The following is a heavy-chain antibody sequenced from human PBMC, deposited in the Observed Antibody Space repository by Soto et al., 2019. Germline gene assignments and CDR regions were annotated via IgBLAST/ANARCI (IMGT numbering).Heavy chain of an antibody. CDR2: IYYSGTT. V-gene: IGHV4-30-4*01. D-gene: IGHD3-22*01. J-gene: IGHJ4*02. CDR1: GGSINSGDYY. Sequence: SETLSLTCTVSGGSINSGDYYWSWIRQPPGKGLEWIGYIYYSGTTYYNPSLKSRVTISVDTSKNQFSLRLTSVTAADTAVYYCARDDKYDTIGLDYWGQGTLVT. CDR3: ARDDKYDTIGLDY.